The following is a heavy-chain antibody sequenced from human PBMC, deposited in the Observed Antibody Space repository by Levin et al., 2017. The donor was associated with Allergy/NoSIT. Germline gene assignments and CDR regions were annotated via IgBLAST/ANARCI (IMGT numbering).Heavy chain of an antibody. J-gene: IGHJ4*02. Sequence: SETLSLTCTVSGGSISSYYWSWIRQPPGKGLEWIGYIYYSGSTNYNPSLKSRVTISVDTSKNQFSLKLSSVTAADTAVYYCARDRAVLLWFGETDYWGQGTLVTVSS. CDR1: GGSISSYY. CDR3: ARDRAVLLWFGETDY. D-gene: IGHD3-10*01. V-gene: IGHV4-59*01. CDR2: IYYSGST.